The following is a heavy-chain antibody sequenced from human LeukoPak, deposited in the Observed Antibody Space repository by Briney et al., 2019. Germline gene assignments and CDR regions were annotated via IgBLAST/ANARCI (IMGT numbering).Heavy chain of an antibody. Sequence: ASVKVSCKASGYTFTGYYMHWVRQAPGQGLEWMGWINPNSGGTNYAQKFQGRVTMTRDTSISTAYMELSRLRSDDTAVYYCAREERYCSGGSCHNQLTPYFDYWGQGTLVTVSS. CDR2: INPNSGGT. J-gene: IGHJ4*02. CDR1: GYTFTGYY. CDR3: AREERYCSGGSCHNQLTPYFDY. D-gene: IGHD2-15*01. V-gene: IGHV1-2*02.